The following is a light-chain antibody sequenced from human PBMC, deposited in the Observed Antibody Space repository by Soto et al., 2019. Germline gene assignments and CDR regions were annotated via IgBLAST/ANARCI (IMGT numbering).Light chain of an antibody. CDR3: QQRFTGPLT. CDR1: QSVSSY. Sequence: EIVLTQSPATLSLSPGERATLSCRASQSVSSYLAWYQQKPGQAPRLLINDASNRATGIPSRFSGSGSGTDFTLTISSLEPEDLAVYYCQQRFTGPLTFGGGTKVEIK. CDR2: DAS. V-gene: IGKV3-11*01. J-gene: IGKJ4*01.